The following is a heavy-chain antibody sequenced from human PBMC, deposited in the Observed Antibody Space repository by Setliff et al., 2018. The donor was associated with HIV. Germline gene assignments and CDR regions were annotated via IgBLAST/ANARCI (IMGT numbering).Heavy chain of an antibody. Sequence: GGSLRLSCAASGFTFSAHGMHWVRQAPGKGLEWVTFINYDDNYEYYAYSVKGRFTISRDNSKSTVDLQMTSLTAEDTAVYYCVKDGDYRNGGYDAFDIWGQGTMVTVSS. CDR2: INYDDNYE. CDR3: VKDGDYRNGGYDAFDI. J-gene: IGHJ3*02. V-gene: IGHV3-30*02. CDR1: GFTFSAHG. D-gene: IGHD4-4*01.